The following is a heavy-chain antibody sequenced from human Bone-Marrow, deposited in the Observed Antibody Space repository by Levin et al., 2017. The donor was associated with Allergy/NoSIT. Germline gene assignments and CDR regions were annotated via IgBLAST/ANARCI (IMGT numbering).Heavy chain of an antibody. Sequence: SLRLSCAASGFIFEDYTMHWVRQAPGEGLEWLSGISWNSGDKFYADSVKGRFSISRDNAKKSLYLQITDLTTDDTALYYCTKDIKSRSRNAFDVWGQGTMVTVSS. CDR3: TKDIKSRSRNAFDV. CDR1: GFIFEDYT. CDR2: ISWNSGDK. J-gene: IGHJ3*01. V-gene: IGHV3-9*01.